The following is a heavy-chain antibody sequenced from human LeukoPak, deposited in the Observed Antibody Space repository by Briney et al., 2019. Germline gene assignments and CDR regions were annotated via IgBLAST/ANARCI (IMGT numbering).Heavy chain of an antibody. CDR3: ARMIYSSGWDQHDAFDI. CDR2: ISSSSSTI. CDR1: GFTFSSYS. Sequence: GGSLRLSCAASGFTFSSYSMNWVRQAPGKGLEWVSYISSSSSTIYYADSAKGRFTISRDNAKNSLYLQMNSLRAEDTAVYYCARMIYSSGWDQHDAFDIWGQGTMVTVSS. V-gene: IGHV3-48*01. D-gene: IGHD6-19*01. J-gene: IGHJ3*02.